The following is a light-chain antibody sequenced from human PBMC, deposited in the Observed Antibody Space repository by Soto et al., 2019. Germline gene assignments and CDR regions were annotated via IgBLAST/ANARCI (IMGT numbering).Light chain of an antibody. Sequence: EIVLTQSPATLSLSPGERATLSCRASQSISSYLAFYQQKPGQAPRLLIYDASNRATGIPARFSGSGSGTDFTLTISSLEPEDFAVYYRQQRSNWPPITFGQGTRLEI. V-gene: IGKV3-11*01. CDR2: DAS. CDR3: QQRSNWPPIT. J-gene: IGKJ5*01. CDR1: QSISSY.